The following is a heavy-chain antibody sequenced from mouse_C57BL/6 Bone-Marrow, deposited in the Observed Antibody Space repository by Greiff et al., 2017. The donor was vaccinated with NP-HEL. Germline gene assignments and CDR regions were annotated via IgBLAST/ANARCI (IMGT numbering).Heavy chain of an antibody. Sequence: QVQLQQSGPGLVAPSQSLSITCTVSGFSLTSYGVDWVRQPPGKGLEWLGVIWGGGGTNDYSALLSRLSISKDNSKSQVFLKMNSLQTEDTAVYYCAKRYYDDGRGAWFAYWGQGTLVTVSA. V-gene: IGHV2-9*01. D-gene: IGHD2-4*01. J-gene: IGHJ3*01. CDR3: AKRYYDDGRGAWFAY. CDR1: GFSLTSYG. CDR2: IWGGGGT.